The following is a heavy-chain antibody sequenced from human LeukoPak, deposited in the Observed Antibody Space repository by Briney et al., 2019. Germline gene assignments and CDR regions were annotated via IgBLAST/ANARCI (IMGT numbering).Heavy chain of an antibody. CDR2: ISYDGSNK. D-gene: IGHD6-19*01. CDR1: GFTFSSYA. Sequence: GGSLRLSCAASGFTFSSYAMHWVRQAPGKGLEWVAVISYDGSNKYYADSVKGRFTISRDNSKNTLYLQMNSLRAEDTAVYYCARGLVSHRPLVGYSSGWHWGGEVLSFLESDYWGQGTLVTVSS. J-gene: IGHJ4*02. CDR3: ARGLVSHRPLVGYSSGWHWGGEVLSFLESDY. V-gene: IGHV3-30-3*01.